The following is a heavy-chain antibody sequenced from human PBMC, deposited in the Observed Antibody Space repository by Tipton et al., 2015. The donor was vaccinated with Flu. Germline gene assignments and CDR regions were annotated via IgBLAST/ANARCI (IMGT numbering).Heavy chain of an antibody. CDR1: GGSITGSHW. J-gene: IGHJ2*01. CDR2: VYHSGSA. D-gene: IGHD5-18*01. Sequence: TLSLTCAVSGGSITGSHWWSWIRQPPGKGLEWIGEVYHSGSANYDLSLKSRVTISVDTSKNQFSLRLSSVTAADTAIYYCARHGGYNYGFPRYFDLWGRGTLVTVTS. V-gene: IGHV4-4*02. CDR3: ARHGGYNYGFPRYFDL.